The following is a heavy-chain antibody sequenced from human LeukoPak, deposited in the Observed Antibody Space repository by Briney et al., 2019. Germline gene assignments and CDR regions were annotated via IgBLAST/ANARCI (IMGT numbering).Heavy chain of an antibody. Sequence: GGSLRLSCEGSGFTFDGYSMSWVRQAPGKGLEWVATINQDGSEGYNLDSAKGRFTISRDNAKNSLYLQMNSLRAEDTAVYYCATGYSYAFDIWGQGTMVTVSS. CDR1: GFTFDGYS. J-gene: IGHJ3*02. CDR3: ATGYSYAFDI. CDR2: INQDGSEG. D-gene: IGHD6-13*01. V-gene: IGHV3-7*03.